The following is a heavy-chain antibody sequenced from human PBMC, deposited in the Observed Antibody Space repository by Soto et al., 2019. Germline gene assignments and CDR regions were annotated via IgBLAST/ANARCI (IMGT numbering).Heavy chain of an antibody. CDR3: ARDVGPVTIFGEALSGYFDF. Sequence: QPGGSLRLSCAVSGFSFGNYWMSWVRQAPGKGLEWLASIKEDGSDRYYLDSVKGRFTISRDNAKDSLSLRMNSLRGEDTAFYYCARDVGPVTIFGEALSGYFDFWGQGTLVTVSS. CDR1: GFSFGNYW. J-gene: IGHJ4*02. D-gene: IGHD3-3*01. V-gene: IGHV3-7*03. CDR2: IKEDGSDR.